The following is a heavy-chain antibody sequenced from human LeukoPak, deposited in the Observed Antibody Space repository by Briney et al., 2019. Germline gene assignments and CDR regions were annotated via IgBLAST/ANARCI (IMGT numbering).Heavy chain of an antibody. D-gene: IGHD2-2*01. Sequence: GGSLRLSCAASGFTFSNAWMSWVRQAPGKGLEWVGRIKSKTDGGTTDYAAPVKGRFTISRDDSKNTLYLQMNSLKTEDTAVYYCTTSYCSSTSCNGDYWGQGTLVTVSS. CDR3: TTSYCSSTSCNGDY. CDR2: IKSKTDGGTT. J-gene: IGHJ4*02. V-gene: IGHV3-15*01. CDR1: GFTFSNAW.